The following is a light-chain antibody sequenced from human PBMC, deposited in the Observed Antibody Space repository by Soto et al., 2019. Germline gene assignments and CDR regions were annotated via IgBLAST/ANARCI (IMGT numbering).Light chain of an antibody. V-gene: IGKV1-5*01. J-gene: IGKJ1*01. Sequence: DIRVTLPPSTLPAYEGDRVTITCRASQSISSWLAWYQQKPGKAPKLLNYDISSLERGVPSRFSGSGSRTEFTLTISSQQADDSATYCCQQYNSYYTFGQGTKVDIK. CDR3: QQYNSYYT. CDR2: DIS. CDR1: QSISSW.